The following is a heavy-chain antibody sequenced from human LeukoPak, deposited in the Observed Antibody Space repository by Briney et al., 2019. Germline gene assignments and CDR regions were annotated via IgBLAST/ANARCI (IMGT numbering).Heavy chain of an antibody. CDR3: AKERQTGDYFTSDF. CDR1: GFSFSTYT. D-gene: IGHD4-17*01. Sequence: GGSLRLSCTASGFSFSTYTMNWVRQAPGKGLEWVSAINGRGDSTFYADSVKGQFTISRDNSKSTVYLQMNSLRADDTAVYYCAKERQTGDYFTSDFWGQGTLVTVSS. V-gene: IGHV3-23*01. J-gene: IGHJ4*02. CDR2: INGRGDST.